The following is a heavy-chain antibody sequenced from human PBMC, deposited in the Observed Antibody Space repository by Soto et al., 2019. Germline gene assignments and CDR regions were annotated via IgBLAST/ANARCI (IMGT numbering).Heavy chain of an antibody. CDR1: GGSINSYY. V-gene: IGHV4-59*08. D-gene: IGHD3-16*02. CDR2: IYYIGST. CDR3: ARLYGLDAFDI. J-gene: IGHJ3*02. Sequence: SETLSLTCTVSGGSINSYYWSWIRQPPGKGLEWIGYIYYIGSTNYNPSLKSRVTISVDTSKNQFSLKLSSVTAADTAVYYCARLYGLDAFDIWGQGTMVTV.